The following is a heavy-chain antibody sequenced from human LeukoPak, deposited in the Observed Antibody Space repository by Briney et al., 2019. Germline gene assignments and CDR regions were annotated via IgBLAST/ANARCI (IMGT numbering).Heavy chain of an antibody. Sequence: QAGGSLRLSCAASEFTFSSYSMNWVRQAPGKGLEWVSYISDGGKTKYYADSVKGRFTISRDNAKNSLYLQMNSLRAEDTAVYYCARDYSGWSLDPWGQGTLVTVSS. CDR1: EFTFSSYS. D-gene: IGHD5-12*01. V-gene: IGHV3-48*04. CDR3: ARDYSGWSLDP. CDR2: ISDGGKTK. J-gene: IGHJ5*02.